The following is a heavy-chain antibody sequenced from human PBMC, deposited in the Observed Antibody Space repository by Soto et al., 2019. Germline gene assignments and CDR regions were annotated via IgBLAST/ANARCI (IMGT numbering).Heavy chain of an antibody. D-gene: IGHD5-18*01. CDR3: ARAIDTAMDTCDY. J-gene: IGHJ4*02. V-gene: IGHV3-30-3*01. CDR1: GFSFTNFA. CDR2: ISDDGSIK. Sequence: PGGSLRLSCAASGFSFTNFAMNWVHQAPGKGLEWVAVISDDGSIKYYADSVKGRFTISRDNSKNTFHLQMNSLRGDDTAVYYCARAIDTAMDTCDYWGQGTLVTVSS.